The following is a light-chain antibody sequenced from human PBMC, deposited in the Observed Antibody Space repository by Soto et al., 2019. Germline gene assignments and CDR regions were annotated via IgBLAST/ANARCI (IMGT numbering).Light chain of an antibody. J-gene: IGKJ4*01. CDR2: GAS. V-gene: IGKV1-13*02. Sequence: AIQLTQSPSSLSASVGDRVTITCRSSQGISSALAWYQQKPGKAPNLLIYGASSLKSGVPSRFSGSGSGTDFTLTISSLLPEDFATYYCQQFNTYPRTFGGGTKVEIK. CDR1: QGISSA. CDR3: QQFNTYPRT.